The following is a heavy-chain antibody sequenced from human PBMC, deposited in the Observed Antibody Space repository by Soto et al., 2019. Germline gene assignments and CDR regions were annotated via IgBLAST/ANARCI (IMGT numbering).Heavy chain of an antibody. CDR1: GYTFTSYA. Sequence: ASVKVSCKASGYTFTSYAMHWVRQAPGQRLEWMGWINAGNGNTKYSQKFQGRVTITRDTSASTAYMELSSLRSEDTAVYYCARDRLRYYYDSSGYLGAAFDIWGQGTMVTVSS. D-gene: IGHD3-22*01. V-gene: IGHV1-3*01. CDR2: INAGNGNT. CDR3: ARDRLRYYYDSSGYLGAAFDI. J-gene: IGHJ3*02.